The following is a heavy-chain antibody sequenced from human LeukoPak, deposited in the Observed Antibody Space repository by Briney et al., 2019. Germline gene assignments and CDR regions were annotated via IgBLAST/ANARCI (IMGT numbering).Heavy chain of an antibody. CDR1: GFTFITYN. CDR3: ARSRYDYIWGIDY. J-gene: IGHJ4*02. V-gene: IGHV3-74*01. CDR2: LNSDGSST. Sequence: GGSLRLSCAASGFTFITYNMNWVRQAPGKGLVWVSRLNSDGSSTNYADSVKGRFTISRDNAKNTLYLQMNSLRDEDTAVFYCARSRYDYIWGIDYWGQGTLVTISS. D-gene: IGHD3-16*01.